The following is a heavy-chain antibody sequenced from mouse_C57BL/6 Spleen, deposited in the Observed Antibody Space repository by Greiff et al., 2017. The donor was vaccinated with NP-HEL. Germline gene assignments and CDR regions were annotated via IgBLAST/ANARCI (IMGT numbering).Heavy chain of an antibody. CDR1: GYTFTSYW. D-gene: IGHD1-1*01. Sequence: VQLQQSGAELVMPGASVKLSCKASGYTFTSYWMHWVKQRPGQGLEWIGEIDPSDSYTNYNQKFKGKSTLTVDKSSSTAYMQLSSLTSEDSAVYYCARKGDYGSSYWYFDVWGTGTTVTVSS. CDR3: ARKGDYGSSYWYFDV. CDR2: IDPSDSYT. J-gene: IGHJ1*03. V-gene: IGHV1-69*01.